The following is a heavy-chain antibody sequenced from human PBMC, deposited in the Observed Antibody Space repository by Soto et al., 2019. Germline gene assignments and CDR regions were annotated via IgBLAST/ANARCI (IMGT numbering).Heavy chain of an antibody. CDR3: ATYGGTTGAFDI. D-gene: IGHD4-17*01. J-gene: IGHJ3*02. Sequence: SETLSLTCAVYGGSFSGYYWSWIRQPPGKGLEWIGEINHSGSTNYNPSLKSRVTISVDTSKNQFSLKLSSVTAADTAVYYCATYGGTTGAFDIWGQGTMVTVSS. CDR2: INHSGST. CDR1: GGSFSGYY. V-gene: IGHV4-34*01.